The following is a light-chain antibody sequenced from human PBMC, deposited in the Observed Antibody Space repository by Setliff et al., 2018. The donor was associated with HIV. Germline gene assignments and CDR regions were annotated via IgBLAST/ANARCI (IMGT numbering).Light chain of an antibody. CDR2: DAS. CDR3: QQANGFPLT. Sequence: DTQMTQSPTSISASVGDRVTITCRASRRISTWLAWFQQKPGRAPKLLIFDASTLQSGVPSRFSGSGSGTDFTLTINDLQPEDFATYYCQQANGFPLTFGGGTKVDIK. J-gene: IGKJ4*01. CDR1: RRISTW. V-gene: IGKV1D-12*01.